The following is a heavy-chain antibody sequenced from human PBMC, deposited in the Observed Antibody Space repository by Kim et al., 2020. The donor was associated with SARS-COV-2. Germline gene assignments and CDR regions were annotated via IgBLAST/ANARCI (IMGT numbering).Heavy chain of an antibody. V-gene: IGHV5-51*01. CDR3: ARLLYYGSGGPLGYYYYALDV. Sequence: GESLKISCKGSGFNFTPYWIGWVRQMPGKGLEWMGIILPRDSDIRYSPSFQGQVTISADKSISTAYLQWSSLKASDTAMYYCARLLYYGSGGPLGYYYYALDVWGQGTTVTVSS. D-gene: IGHD3-10*01. J-gene: IGHJ6*02. CDR1: GFNFTPYW. CDR2: ILPRDSDI.